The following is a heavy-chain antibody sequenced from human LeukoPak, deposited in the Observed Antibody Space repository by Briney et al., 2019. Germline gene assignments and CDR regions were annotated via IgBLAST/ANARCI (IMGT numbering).Heavy chain of an antibody. CDR3: ARARGEDYGDYVTLYFDF. V-gene: IGHV3-11*05. Sequence: GGSLRLSCAVSGFTFSVYHMSWIRQAPGKGLEWVSYISGSSSYTNYADSVTGRFTISRDNAKNSLYLQMNSLRAEDAAVYYCARARGEDYGDYVTLYFDFWGQGTLATISS. CDR2: ISGSSSYT. D-gene: IGHD4-17*01. CDR1: GFTFSVYH. J-gene: IGHJ4*02.